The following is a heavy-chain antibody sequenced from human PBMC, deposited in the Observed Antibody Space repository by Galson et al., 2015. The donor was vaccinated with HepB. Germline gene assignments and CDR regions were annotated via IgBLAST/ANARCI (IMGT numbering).Heavy chain of an antibody. CDR3: ARAGYCSGGSCYSVSTLVWYFDL. Sequence: SLRLSCAASGFAFSSYWMHWVRQAPGKGLEWVAVISYDGSNKYYADSVKGRFTISRDNSKNTLYLQMNSLRAEDTAVYYCARAGYCSGGSCYSVSTLVWYFDLWGRGTLVTVSS. V-gene: IGHV3-30-3*01. CDR1: GFAFSSYW. CDR2: ISYDGSNK. D-gene: IGHD2-15*01. J-gene: IGHJ2*01.